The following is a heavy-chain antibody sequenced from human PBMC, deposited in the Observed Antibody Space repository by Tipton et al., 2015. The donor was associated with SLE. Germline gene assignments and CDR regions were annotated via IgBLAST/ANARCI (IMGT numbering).Heavy chain of an antibody. CDR1: GGSISSYY. J-gene: IGHJ4*02. V-gene: IGHV4-59*01. CDR2: IYYSGST. Sequence: TLSLTCTVSGGSISSYYWSWIRQPPGKGLEWIGYIYYSGSTNYNPSLKSRVTISVDTSKNQFSLKLSSVTAADTAVYDCARESSWDPLFDYWGQGTLVTVSS. CDR3: ARESSWDPLFDY. D-gene: IGHD6-13*01.